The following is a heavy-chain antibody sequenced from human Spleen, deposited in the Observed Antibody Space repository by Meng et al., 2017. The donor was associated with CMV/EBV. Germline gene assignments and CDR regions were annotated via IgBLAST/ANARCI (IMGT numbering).Heavy chain of an antibody. CDR2: IYYSGST. D-gene: IGHD3-10*01. J-gene: IGHJ4*02. Sequence: ISSGGYYWSWIRQHPGKGLEWIGYIYYSGSTYYNPSLKSRVTMSVDTSKNQFSLKLSSVTAADTAVYYCARGGYYGSGSYSRPTLFDNWGQGTLVTVSS. CDR1: ISSGGYY. CDR3: ARGGYYGSGSYSRPTLFDN. V-gene: IGHV4-31*02.